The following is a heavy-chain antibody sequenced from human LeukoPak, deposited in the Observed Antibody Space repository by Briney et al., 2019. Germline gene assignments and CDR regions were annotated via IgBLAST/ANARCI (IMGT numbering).Heavy chain of an antibody. CDR2: ISYDGSNK. CDR3: ASMKRYSYGLDY. V-gene: IGHV3-30*04. J-gene: IGHJ4*02. Sequence: PGRSLRLSCAASGFTFSSYAMHWVRQAPGKGLEWVAVISYDGSNKYYADSVKGRFTISRDNSKNTLYLQMNSLRAEDTAVYYCASMKRYSYGLDYWGQGTLVTVSS. CDR1: GFTFSSYA. D-gene: IGHD5-18*01.